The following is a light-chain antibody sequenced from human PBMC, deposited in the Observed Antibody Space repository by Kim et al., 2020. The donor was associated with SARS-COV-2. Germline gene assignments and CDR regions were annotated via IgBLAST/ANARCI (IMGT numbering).Light chain of an antibody. CDR2: ATS. Sequence: PSSLSASVGDRVTITCRASQTSSKYLNWFQQKPGKAPKLLIYATSTLQNEVPSRFSGSESGTHFTLTINNLQPEDFATYYCQQSFAFGQGTRVEI. J-gene: IGKJ2*01. CDR3: QQSFA. CDR1: QTSSKY. V-gene: IGKV1-39*01.